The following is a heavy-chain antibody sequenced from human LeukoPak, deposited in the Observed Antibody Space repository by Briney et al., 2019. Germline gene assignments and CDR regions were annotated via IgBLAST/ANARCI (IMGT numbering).Heavy chain of an antibody. Sequence: ASVKVSCKASGGTFSSYAISWVRQAPGQGLEWMGGIIPIFGTANYAQKFQGRVTMTRDTSTSTVYMELSSLRSEDTAVYYCASLDTALDAFDIWGQGTMVTVSS. V-gene: IGHV1-69*05. CDR3: ASLDTALDAFDI. J-gene: IGHJ3*02. CDR1: GGTFSSYA. CDR2: IIPIFGTA. D-gene: IGHD5-18*01.